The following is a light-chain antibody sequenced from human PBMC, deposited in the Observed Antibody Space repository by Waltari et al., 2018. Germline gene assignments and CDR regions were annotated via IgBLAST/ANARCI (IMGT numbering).Light chain of an antibody. CDR1: SSDVGGYNY. V-gene: IGLV2-14*01. CDR2: EVN. Sequence: QSALTPPASVSGSPGQSITISCTGSSSDVGGYNYVSWYQQYPGKVPKIMIYEVNNRPSGVSSRFSGSKSGNTASLTISGLQADDEADYYCSSFTSRHLYVFGTGTAVTVL. J-gene: IGLJ1*01. CDR3: SSFTSRHLYV.